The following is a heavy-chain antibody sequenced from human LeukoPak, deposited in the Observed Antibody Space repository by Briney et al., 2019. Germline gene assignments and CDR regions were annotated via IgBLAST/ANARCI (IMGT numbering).Heavy chain of an antibody. D-gene: IGHD6-19*01. V-gene: IGHV3-15*01. Sequence: PGGSLRLSCAASGFTFSNVWMSWVRQAPGKGLEWVGRIKSKTDGGTTDYAAPVKGRFTILRDDSKNTLNLQMNSLKTEDTAVYYCTPSIAVAGSLDYWGQGTLVTVSS. CDR2: IKSKTDGGTT. CDR3: TPSIAVAGSLDY. J-gene: IGHJ4*02. CDR1: GFTFSNVW.